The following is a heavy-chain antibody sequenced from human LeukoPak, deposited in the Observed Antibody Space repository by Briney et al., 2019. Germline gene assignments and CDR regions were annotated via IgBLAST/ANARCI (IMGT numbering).Heavy chain of an antibody. CDR2: INPSNGGA. CDR3: ARDRVGCSSSSCYIDY. CDR1: GGTFSSYA. J-gene: IGHJ4*02. D-gene: IGHD2-2*02. Sequence: ASVKVSCKASGGTFSSYAISWVRQAPGQGLEWMGRINPSNGGASYAQKFQGRVITTRDTSISTAYMEVSSLRSDDTAIYYCARDRVGCSSSSCYIDYWGQGMLVTVSS. V-gene: IGHV1-2*06.